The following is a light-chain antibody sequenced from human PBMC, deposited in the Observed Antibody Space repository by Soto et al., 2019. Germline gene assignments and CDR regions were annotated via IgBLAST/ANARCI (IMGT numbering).Light chain of an antibody. CDR2: KAS. Sequence: DIQMTQSPSTLSASVGDRVTITCRASQSISSWLAWYQQKPGKAPKLLIYKASSLESGIPSRFSGSGSGTDFTRTIGSLQPDGFATYYCEQYNSYPSFGGGTKVEI. J-gene: IGKJ4*01. V-gene: IGKV1-5*03. CDR1: QSISSW. CDR3: EQYNSYPS.